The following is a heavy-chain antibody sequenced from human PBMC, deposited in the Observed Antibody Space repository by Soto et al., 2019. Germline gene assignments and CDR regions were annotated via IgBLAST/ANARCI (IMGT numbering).Heavy chain of an antibody. J-gene: IGHJ4*02. CDR1: GFTFSSYG. CDR2: ISYDGSNK. Sequence: GGSLRLSCAASGFTFSSYGMHWVRQAPGKGLEWVAVISYDGSNKYYADSVKGRFTISRDNSKNTLYLQMSSLRAEDTAVYYCEKDGSWYYFDYWGQGTLVTVSS. V-gene: IGHV3-30*18. CDR3: EKDGSWYYFDY. D-gene: IGHD6-13*01.